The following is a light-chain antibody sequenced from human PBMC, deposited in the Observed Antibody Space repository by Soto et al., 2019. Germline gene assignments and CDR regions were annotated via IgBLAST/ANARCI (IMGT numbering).Light chain of an antibody. CDR2: EVS. Sequence: QSALTQPASVSGSPGQSITISCTGTSSDVGGYNYVSWYQQHPGKAPKLMIYEVSNRPSGVSNRFSGSKSGNTASLTISGLQAEDEADYYCSSYTSSSTLHRVFGGGTKVTVL. J-gene: IGLJ3*02. CDR3: SSYTSSSTLHRV. CDR1: SSDVGGYNY. V-gene: IGLV2-14*01.